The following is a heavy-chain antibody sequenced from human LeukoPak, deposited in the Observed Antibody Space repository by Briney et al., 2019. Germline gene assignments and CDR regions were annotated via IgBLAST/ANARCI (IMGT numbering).Heavy chain of an antibody. V-gene: IGHV3-23*01. CDR1: GFTFSSYA. J-gene: IGHJ6*03. CDR3: AKPLTYSYYFYMDV. CDR2: ISGSGGST. Sequence: QPGGSLRLSCAASGFTFSSYAMSWVRQAPGKGLEWVSAISGSGGSTYYADSVKGRFTISRDNSKNTLYLQMNSLRVEDTAVYYCAKPLTYSYYFYMDVWGKGTTVTVSS.